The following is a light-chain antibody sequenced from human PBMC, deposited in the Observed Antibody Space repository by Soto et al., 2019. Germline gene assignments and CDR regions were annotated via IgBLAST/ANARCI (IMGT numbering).Light chain of an antibody. CDR1: RAISNY. CDR2: AAS. CDR3: QQTYTYPNS. Sequence: DIQMTQSPSSLSASVGDRVTITCRSSRAISNYVSWYQQEPRKAPRLLIYAASSLQSGVPSRFSASGSGTDFTLTISGLQPEDFGTYFCQQTYTYPNSVGQGTKVDI. V-gene: IGKV1-39*01. J-gene: IGKJ1*01.